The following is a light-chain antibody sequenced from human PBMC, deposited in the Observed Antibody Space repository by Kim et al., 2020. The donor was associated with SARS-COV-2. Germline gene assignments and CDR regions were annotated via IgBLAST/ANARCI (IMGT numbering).Light chain of an antibody. J-gene: IGLJ2*01. CDR1: KLGDKY. CDR2: QDS. CDR3: QAWDSSTKVV. Sequence: SYELTQPPSVSVSPGQTASITCSGDKLGDKYACWYQQKPGQSPVLVIYQDSKRPSGIPERFSGSNSGNTATLNISGTQAMDEADYYCQAWDSSTKVVFGGGTQLTVL. V-gene: IGLV3-1*01.